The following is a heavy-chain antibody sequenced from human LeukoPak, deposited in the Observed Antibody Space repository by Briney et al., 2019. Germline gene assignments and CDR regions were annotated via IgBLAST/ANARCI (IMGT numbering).Heavy chain of an antibody. CDR2: IIPIFGIA. J-gene: IGHJ4*02. D-gene: IGHD6-19*01. Sequence: SVKVSCKASGGTFSSYAISWVRQAPGQGLEWMGRIIPIFGIANYAQKFQGRVTITADKSTSTAYMELSSLRSEATAVYYCASLGSAAVAGLGTDYWGQGTLVTVSS. V-gene: IGHV1-69*04. CDR1: GGTFSSYA. CDR3: ASLGSAAVAGLGTDY.